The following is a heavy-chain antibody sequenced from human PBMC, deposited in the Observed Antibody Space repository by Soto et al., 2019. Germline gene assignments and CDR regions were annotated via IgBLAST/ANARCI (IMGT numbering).Heavy chain of an antibody. Sequence: ASVKVSCKASGGTFSSYAISWVRQAPGQGLEWMGGIIPIFGTANYAQRVQGRVTITADESTSTAYMELSSLRSEDTAVYYCARAPYYYGSGSYPAYYYYGMDVWGQGTTVTVSS. CDR2: IIPIFGTA. CDR3: ARAPYYYGSGSYPAYYYYGMDV. CDR1: GGTFSSYA. J-gene: IGHJ6*02. D-gene: IGHD3-10*01. V-gene: IGHV1-69*13.